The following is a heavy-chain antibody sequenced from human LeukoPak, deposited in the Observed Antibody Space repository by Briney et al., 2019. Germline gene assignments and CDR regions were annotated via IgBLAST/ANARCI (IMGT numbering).Heavy chain of an antibody. Sequence: ASVKVSCKASGYTFTTYGISWVRQAPGQGLEWMGWISGYNGNTKYAQKVQGRVTMTTDTSTSTAYMELRSLRSDDTAVYYCARTGGDCSSTSCYRNWFDPWGQGTLVTVSP. CDR3: ARTGGDCSSTSCYRNWFDP. CDR1: GYTFTTYG. J-gene: IGHJ5*02. V-gene: IGHV1-18*04. CDR2: ISGYNGNT. D-gene: IGHD2-2*01.